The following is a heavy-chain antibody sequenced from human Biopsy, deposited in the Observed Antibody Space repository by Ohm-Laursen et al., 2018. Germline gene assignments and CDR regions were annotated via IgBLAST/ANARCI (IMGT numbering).Heavy chain of an antibody. CDR2: IKEDGSEK. Sequence: GSLRLSCAASGFTFGSYWMSWVRQARGKGLEWVANIKEDGSEKHYVDSVKGRFTISRDNAQNSLFLQMNSLRVEDTAIYHCVMTAGRGGGDSWGQGTLVTVSS. D-gene: IGHD6-25*01. V-gene: IGHV3-7*03. CDR1: GFTFGSYW. CDR3: VMTAGRGGGDS. J-gene: IGHJ4*02.